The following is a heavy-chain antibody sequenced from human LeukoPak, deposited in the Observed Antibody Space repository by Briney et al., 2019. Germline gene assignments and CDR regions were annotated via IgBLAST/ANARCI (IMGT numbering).Heavy chain of an antibody. CDR1: GFTFSSYA. D-gene: IGHD1-1*01. J-gene: IGHJ3*02. V-gene: IGHV3-23*01. CDR2: VISSGGST. CDR3: AKLWSTSRGAFDI. Sequence: GGSLRLSCAASGFTFSSYAISWVRQAPGKGLEWVSAVISSGGSTYYADSLKGRFTISRDNSKNTLYLQMNSLRAEDTAVYYCAKLWSTSRGAFDIWGQGTMVTVSS.